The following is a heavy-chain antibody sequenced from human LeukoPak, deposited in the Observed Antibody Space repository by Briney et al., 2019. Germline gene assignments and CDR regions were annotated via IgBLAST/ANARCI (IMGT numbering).Heavy chain of an antibody. CDR2: IYYSGST. D-gene: IGHD3-10*01. V-gene: IGHV4-39*01. CDR3: ARHGIYYGLGSSYGLPNWFDP. Sequence: SEILSLTCTVSGGSISSSSYYWGWIRQPPGKGLEWIGSIYYSGSTYYNPSLKSRVTMSVDRSKNQFSLKLSSVTAADAAVYYCARHGIYYGLGSSYGLPNWFDPWGQGTLVTVSS. J-gene: IGHJ5*02. CDR1: GGSISSSSYY.